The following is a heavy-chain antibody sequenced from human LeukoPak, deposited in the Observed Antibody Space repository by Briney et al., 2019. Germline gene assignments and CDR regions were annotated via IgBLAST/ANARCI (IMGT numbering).Heavy chain of an antibody. D-gene: IGHD2-15*01. CDR1: GYTFTSYG. CDR2: ISAYNGNT. CDR3: ARGRLVVVAATAFDY. Sequence: ASVKVSCKASGYTFTSYGISWVRQAPGQGLEWMGWISAYNGNTNYAQKLQGRVTMTTDTSTSTAYMELRSLRSYDTAVYYCARGRLVVVAATAFDYWGQGTLVTVSS. V-gene: IGHV1-18*01. J-gene: IGHJ4*02.